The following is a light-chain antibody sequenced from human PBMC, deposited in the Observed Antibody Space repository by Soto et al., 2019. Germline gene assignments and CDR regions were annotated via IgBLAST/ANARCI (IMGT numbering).Light chain of an antibody. J-gene: IGKJ5*01. CDR1: HDITNY. V-gene: IGKV1-33*01. Sequence: DIQMTQSPSSLSVSVGDRVTITCQASHDITNYLNWYQQKPGKAPKLLIYDVSKLESGVPSRFSGSGSGTDFTFTISSLQDEDIATYFCQQYDDLPITFGQGTRLEIK. CDR2: DVS. CDR3: QQYDDLPIT.